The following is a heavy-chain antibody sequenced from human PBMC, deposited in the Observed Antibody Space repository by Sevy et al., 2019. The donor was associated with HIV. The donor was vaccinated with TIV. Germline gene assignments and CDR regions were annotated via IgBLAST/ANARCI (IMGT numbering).Heavy chain of an antibody. V-gene: IGHV3-23*01. D-gene: IGHD4-17*01. Sequence: GGSLRLSCAASGFTFNNYAMSWVRQAPGKGLEWVSAISGTGYSTNYADSVKGRFTISRDNSKSTLYLQMNSLRAEDTAVYDCANDLRGLEDWFDPWGQGTLVTVSS. CDR3: ANDLRGLEDWFDP. CDR2: ISGTGYST. CDR1: GFTFNNYA. J-gene: IGHJ5*02.